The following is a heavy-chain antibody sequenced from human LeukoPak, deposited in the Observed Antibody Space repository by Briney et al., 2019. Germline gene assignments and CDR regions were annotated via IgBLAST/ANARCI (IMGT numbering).Heavy chain of an antibody. CDR3: ARLEMVRGVIITTIVGFDY. D-gene: IGHD3-10*01. CDR2: INAGNGNT. CDR1: GYTFTSYA. V-gene: IGHV1-3*03. Sequence: ASVKVSCKASGYTFTSYAMHWVRQAPGQRLEWMGWINAGNGNTKYSQEFQGRVTITRDTSAGTAYMELSSLRSEDMAVYYCARLEMVRGVIITTIVGFDYWGQGTLVTVSS. J-gene: IGHJ4*02.